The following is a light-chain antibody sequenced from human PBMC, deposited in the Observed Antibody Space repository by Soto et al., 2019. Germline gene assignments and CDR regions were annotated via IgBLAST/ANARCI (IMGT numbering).Light chain of an antibody. CDR1: SSDVGGYNY. CDR3: SSYTSSSTVV. V-gene: IGLV2-14*01. CDR2: DVS. Sequence: QSALTQPASVSGSPGQSITISCTGTSSDVGGYNYVSWYQQHPGKAPKLMIYDVSNRPSGVSNRFSGSKSGNTASLTISGLQPEDEADYYCSSYTSSSTVVFGGGTKLTFL. J-gene: IGLJ2*01.